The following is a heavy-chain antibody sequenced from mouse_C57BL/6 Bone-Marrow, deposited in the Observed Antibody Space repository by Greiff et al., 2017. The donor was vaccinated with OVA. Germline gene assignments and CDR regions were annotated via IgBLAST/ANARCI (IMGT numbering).Heavy chain of an antibody. D-gene: IGHD1-1*01. Sequence: VQLQQPGAELVMPGASVKLSCKASGYTFTDYYMNWVKQSHGKSLEWIGDINPNNGGTSYNQKFKGKATLTVDKSSSTAYMELRSLTSEDSAVYYCARDYYGRSWYFDVWGTGTTVTVSS. CDR1: GYTFTDYY. J-gene: IGHJ1*03. CDR2: INPNNGGT. V-gene: IGHV1-26*01. CDR3: ARDYYGRSWYFDV.